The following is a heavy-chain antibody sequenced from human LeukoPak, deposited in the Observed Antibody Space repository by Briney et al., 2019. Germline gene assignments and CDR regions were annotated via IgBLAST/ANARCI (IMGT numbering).Heavy chain of an antibody. Sequence: SETLSLTCTVSGGSISSYYWSWIRQPAGKGPEWVGRIYTSGSTNYNPDLKRRGTMSVDTSTKHFFLKLSSVTAADTAVYYCARDYYGPWGQGTLVTVSS. D-gene: IGHD3-10*01. CDR1: GGSISSYY. CDR3: ARDYYGP. J-gene: IGHJ5*02. V-gene: IGHV4-4*07. CDR2: IYTSGST.